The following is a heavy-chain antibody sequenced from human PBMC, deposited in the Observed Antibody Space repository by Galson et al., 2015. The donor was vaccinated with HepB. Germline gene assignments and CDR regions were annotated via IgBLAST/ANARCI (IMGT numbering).Heavy chain of an antibody. Sequence: PALVKPTQTLTLTCTFSGFSLSTSGMRVSWIRQPPGKALEWLARIDWDDDKFYSTSLKTRLTISKDTSKNQVVLTMTNMDPVDTATYYCARGRRGDWYFDLWGRGTLVTVSS. V-gene: IGHV2-70*04. CDR3: ARGRRGDWYFDL. J-gene: IGHJ2*01. CDR2: IDWDDDK. D-gene: IGHD2-15*01. CDR1: GFSLSTSGMR.